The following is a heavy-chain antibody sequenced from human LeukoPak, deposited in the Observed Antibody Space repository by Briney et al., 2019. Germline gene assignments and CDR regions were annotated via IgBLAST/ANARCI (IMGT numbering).Heavy chain of an antibody. CDR3: AKSPPYNIGWQIFDY. J-gene: IGHJ4*02. V-gene: IGHV3-11*01. CDR1: GFKFSDDY. D-gene: IGHD2/OR15-2a*01. CDR2: ISRSSSNI. Sequence: GGSLRLSCAASGFKFSDDYMSWIRQPPGKGLEWIAYISRSSSNIWSAASVRGRFSISRDNAKNSLFLQMDSLRAEDTALYYCAKSPPYNIGWQIFDYWGQGTLVTVSS.